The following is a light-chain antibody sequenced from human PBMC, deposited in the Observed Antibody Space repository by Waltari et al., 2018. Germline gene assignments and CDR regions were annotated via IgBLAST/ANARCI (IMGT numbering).Light chain of an antibody. V-gene: IGKV3D-15*01. J-gene: IGKJ1*01. Sequence: EIVMTQSPATLSLSPGERATLSCRASQSVSSRLAWYQQKPGQPPRLLIYGASSRVPGIPDRFSGSGSGTEFTLTISSLEPEDVAVYYCQQSSDWPHGTFGQGTRVEIK. CDR1: QSVSSR. CDR2: GAS. CDR3: QQSSDWPHGT.